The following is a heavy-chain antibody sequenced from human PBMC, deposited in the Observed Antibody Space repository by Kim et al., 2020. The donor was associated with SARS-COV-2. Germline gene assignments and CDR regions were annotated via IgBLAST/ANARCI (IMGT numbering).Heavy chain of an antibody. Sequence: SETLSLTCTVSGGSISSYYWSWIRQPPGKGLEWIGYIYYSGSTNYNPSLKSRVTISVDTSKNQFSLKLSSVTAADTAVYYCARAFRGYGNYYYYYGMDVWGQGTTVTVSS. CDR3: ARAFRGYGNYYYYYGMDV. V-gene: IGHV4-59*01. J-gene: IGHJ6*02. CDR1: GGSISSYY. CDR2: IYYSGST. D-gene: IGHD5-12*01.